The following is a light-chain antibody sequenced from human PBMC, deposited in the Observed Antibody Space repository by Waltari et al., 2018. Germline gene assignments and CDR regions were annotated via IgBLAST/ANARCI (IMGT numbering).Light chain of an antibody. J-gene: IGKJ2*01. CDR2: WAS. Sequence: DIVMTQSPDSLAVSLGERATINCKSSQSVFHNSNNKNYLAWFQQKAGQSPKLLVYWASTRQSGVPDRFSGSGTETDFTLTISGLQAEDVAVYYCQQYFSGPYTFGQGTRLEIK. CDR3: QQYFSGPYT. V-gene: IGKV4-1*01. CDR1: QSVFHNSNNKNY.